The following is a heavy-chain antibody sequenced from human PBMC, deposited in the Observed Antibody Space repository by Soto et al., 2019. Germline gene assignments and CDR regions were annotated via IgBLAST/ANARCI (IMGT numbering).Heavy chain of an antibody. CDR3: ARLLGSGRGYYYGMDV. CDR1: GYSFTSYW. CDR2: IYPGDSDT. V-gene: IGHV5-51*01. Sequence: PGESLNISCKGSGYSFTSYWSGWVRQMPGKGLEWMGIIYPGDSDTRYSPSFQGQVTISADKSISTAYLQWSSLKASDTAMYYCARLLGSGRGYYYGMDVWGQGTTVTVSS. D-gene: IGHD3-10*01. J-gene: IGHJ6*02.